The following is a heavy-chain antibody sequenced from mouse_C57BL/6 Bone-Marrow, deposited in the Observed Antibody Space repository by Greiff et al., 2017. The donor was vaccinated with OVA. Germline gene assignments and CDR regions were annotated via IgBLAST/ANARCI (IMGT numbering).Heavy chain of an antibody. CDR2: IYPRSGNT. J-gene: IGHJ2*01. Sequence: QVQLQQSGAELARPGASVKLSCKASGYTFTSYGISWVKQRTGQGLEWIGEIYPRSGNTYYNEKFKGKATLTADKSSSTAYMELRSLTSEDSAVYICARADYYGSSYVGKTFDYWGQGTALTVTA. V-gene: IGHV1-81*01. CDR3: ARADYYGSSYVGKTFDY. D-gene: IGHD1-1*01. CDR1: GYTFTSYG.